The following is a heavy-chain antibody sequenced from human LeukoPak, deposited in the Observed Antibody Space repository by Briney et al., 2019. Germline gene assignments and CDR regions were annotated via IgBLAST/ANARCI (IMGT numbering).Heavy chain of an antibody. J-gene: IGHJ4*02. CDR3: ARDYGSGSYYNVLGETGFDY. CDR2: IIPIFGTA. CDR1: GGTFSSYA. V-gene: IGHV1-69*05. D-gene: IGHD3-10*01. Sequence: SVKVSCKASGGTFSSYAISWVRQAPGQGLEWMGGIIPIFGTANYAQKFQGRVTMTRDTSTSTVYMELSSLRSEDTAVYYCARDYGSGSYYNVLGETGFDYWGQGTLVTVSS.